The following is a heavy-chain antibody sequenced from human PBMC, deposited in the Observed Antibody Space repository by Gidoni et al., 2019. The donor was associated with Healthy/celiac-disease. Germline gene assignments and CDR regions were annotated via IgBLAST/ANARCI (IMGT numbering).Heavy chain of an antibody. CDR1: GFTFSSYA. CDR3: ARDGDYGDYELYYYGMDV. D-gene: IGHD4-17*01. J-gene: IGHJ6*02. Sequence: QVQLVESGGGVVQPGRSLRLSCAAHGFTFSSYAMHWVRQAPGKGLEWVAVISYDGSNKYYADSVKGRFTISRDNSKNTLYLQMNSLRAEDTAVYYCARDGDYGDYELYYYGMDVWGQGTTVTVSS. V-gene: IGHV3-30-3*01. CDR2: ISYDGSNK.